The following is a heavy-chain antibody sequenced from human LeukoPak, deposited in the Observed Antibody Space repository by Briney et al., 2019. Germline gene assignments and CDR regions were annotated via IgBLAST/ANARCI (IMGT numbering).Heavy chain of an antibody. J-gene: IGHJ4*02. CDR1: GFTLSSYW. CDR3: ARGHIVVVPAAMTDY. D-gene: IGHD2-2*01. CDR2: INSDGSST. Sequence: GGSLRLSCAASGFTLSSYWMHWVRQAPGKGLVWVSRINSDGSSTSYADSVKGRFTISRDNAKNTLYLQMNSLRAEDTAVYYCARGHIVVVPAAMTDYWGQGTQVTVSS. V-gene: IGHV3-74*01.